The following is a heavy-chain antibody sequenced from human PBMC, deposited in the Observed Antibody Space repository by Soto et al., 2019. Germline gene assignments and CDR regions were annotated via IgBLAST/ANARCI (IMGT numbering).Heavy chain of an antibody. CDR2: IRSKANSYAT. CDR1: GFTFSDSA. D-gene: IGHD5-12*01. J-gene: IGHJ4*02. CDR3: TRGDGYNYY. Sequence: EVQLVESGGGLVQPGGSLKLSCAASGFTFSDSAIHWVRQASGKGLEWVGRIRSKANSYATSYAASVQGRFTVSRDDSKAYLQMGSLNTEDTAVYYCTRGDGYNYYWGQGTLVTVSS. V-gene: IGHV3-73*01.